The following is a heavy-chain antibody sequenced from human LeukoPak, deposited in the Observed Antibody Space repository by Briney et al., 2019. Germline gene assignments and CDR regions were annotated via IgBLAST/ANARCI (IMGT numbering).Heavy chain of an antibody. Sequence: SETLSLTCTVSGGSISSSTYYWSWIRQPPGKGLEWIGEINHSGSTNYNPSLKSRVTISVDTSKNQFSLKLSSVTAADTAVYYCARGPNYGGNSKDFDYWGQGTLVTVSS. V-gene: IGHV4-39*07. CDR3: ARGPNYGGNSKDFDY. J-gene: IGHJ4*02. D-gene: IGHD4-23*01. CDR1: GGSISSSTYY. CDR2: INHSGST.